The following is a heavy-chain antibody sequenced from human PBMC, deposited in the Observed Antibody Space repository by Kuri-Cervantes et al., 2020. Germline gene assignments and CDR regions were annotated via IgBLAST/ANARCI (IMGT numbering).Heavy chain of an antibody. CDR2: IYYSGST. J-gene: IGHJ4*02. V-gene: IGHV4-39*07. D-gene: IGHD3-10*01. CDR3: AMYYIGGGGRGY. Sequence: SETLSLTCTVSGGSISSSSYYWGWIRQPPGKGLEWIGSIYYSGSTYYNPSLKSRVTISVDTSKNQFSLKLTSVTAADTAVYYCAMYYIGGGGRGYWGQGSLVTVSS. CDR1: GGSISSSSYY.